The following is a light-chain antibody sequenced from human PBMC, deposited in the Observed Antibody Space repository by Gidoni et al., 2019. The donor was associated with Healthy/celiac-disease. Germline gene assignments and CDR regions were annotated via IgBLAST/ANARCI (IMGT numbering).Light chain of an antibody. CDR2: KAS. Sequence: RVTITCRASQSISIWLPWYQQKPGTAPKLLIYKASSLETGVPSRFSGSGSGTEFTLTISSLQPDDFATYYCQQYNSYSFGQGTKLEIK. CDR3: QQYNSYS. CDR1: QSISIW. J-gene: IGKJ2*01. V-gene: IGKV1-5*03.